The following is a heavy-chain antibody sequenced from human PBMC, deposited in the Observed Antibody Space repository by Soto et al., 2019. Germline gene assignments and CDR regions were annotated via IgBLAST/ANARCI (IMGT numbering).Heavy chain of an antibody. J-gene: IGHJ3*02. CDR1: GYTFTSYD. CDR2: MNPNSGNT. D-gene: IGHD3-22*01. Sequence: ASGNVSCEASGYTFTSYDINWVLQATGQGREGMGWMNPNSGNTGYAQKFQGRVTMTRNTSISTDYMELSSLRSEDTAVYYCARLRDSSGYPDAFDIWGQGTMVTVSS. CDR3: ARLRDSSGYPDAFDI. V-gene: IGHV1-8*01.